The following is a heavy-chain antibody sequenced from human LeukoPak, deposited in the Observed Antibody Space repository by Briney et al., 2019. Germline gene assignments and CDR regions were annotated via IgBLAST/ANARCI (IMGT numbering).Heavy chain of an antibody. CDR3: ARDFGLGYCSSTSCYAFDI. V-gene: IGHV4-59*01. Sequence: SETLSLTCTVSGGSISSYYWSWIRQPPGKGLEWIGYIYYSGSTNYNPSLKSRVTISVDTSKNQFSLKLGSVTAADTAVYYCARDFGLGYCSSTSCYAFDIWGQGTMVTVSS. CDR1: GGSISSYY. J-gene: IGHJ3*02. CDR2: IYYSGST. D-gene: IGHD2-2*01.